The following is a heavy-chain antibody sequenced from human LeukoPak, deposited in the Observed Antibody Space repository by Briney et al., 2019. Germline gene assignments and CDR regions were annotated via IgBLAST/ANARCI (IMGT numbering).Heavy chain of an antibody. CDR1: GYSISSGYY. Sequence: SETLSLTCTVSGYSISSGYYWGWIGQPPGKGLEWIGSIYHSGSTYYNPSLKSRVTISVDTSKNQFSLKLSSVTAADTAVYYCARPYSSSWYYFDYWGQGTLVTVSS. V-gene: IGHV4-38-2*02. CDR3: ARPYSSSWYYFDY. CDR2: IYHSGST. J-gene: IGHJ4*02. D-gene: IGHD6-13*01.